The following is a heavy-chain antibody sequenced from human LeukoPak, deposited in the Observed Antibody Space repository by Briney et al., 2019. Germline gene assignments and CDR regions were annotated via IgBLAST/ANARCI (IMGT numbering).Heavy chain of an antibody. CDR1: GYSISSGYY. CDR2: MYHSGST. D-gene: IGHD5-18*01. Sequence: SETLSLTCAVSGYSISSGYYWGWIRQPPGKGLEWIASMYHSGSTYYNPSLKSRVTISVGTSKNHFSLKLSSVTATDTAVYYCARVETRGAFDIWGQGTMVTVSS. V-gene: IGHV4-38-2*01. CDR3: ARVETRGAFDI. J-gene: IGHJ3*02.